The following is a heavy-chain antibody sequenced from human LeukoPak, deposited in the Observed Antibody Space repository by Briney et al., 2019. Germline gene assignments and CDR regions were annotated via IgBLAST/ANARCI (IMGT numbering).Heavy chain of an antibody. Sequence: PGGSLKLSCAASGFTVSSNYMSWVRQAPGKGLEWVSVIYSGGNRYYADSVKGRFTISRDNSKNMLYLQMNSLRAEDTAVYYCAKDRPGGPPLLWGQGTMVTVAS. J-gene: IGHJ3*01. V-gene: IGHV3-66*01. D-gene: IGHD4-23*01. CDR1: GFTVSSNY. CDR2: IYSGGNR. CDR3: AKDRPGGPPLL.